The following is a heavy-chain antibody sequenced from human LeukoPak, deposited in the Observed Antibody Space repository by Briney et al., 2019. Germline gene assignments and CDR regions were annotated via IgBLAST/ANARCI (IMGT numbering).Heavy chain of an antibody. CDR1: GFTFSSYS. CDR3: AKSRLGYCSSSSCSGYYFDF. V-gene: IGHV3-48*01. J-gene: IGHJ4*02. Sequence: GGSLRLSCVASGFTFSSYSMNWVRQAPGKGLEWVSYISSSSSTIYYADSVKGRFTISRDNSKNTLYLQMNSLRAEDTAVYYCAKSRLGYCSSSSCSGYYFDFWGQGTLVTVSS. D-gene: IGHD2-2*01. CDR2: ISSSSSTI.